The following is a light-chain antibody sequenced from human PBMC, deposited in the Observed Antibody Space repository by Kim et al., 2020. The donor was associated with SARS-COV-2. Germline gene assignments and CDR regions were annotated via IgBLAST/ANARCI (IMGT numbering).Light chain of an antibody. CDR1: KLGDKY. CDR3: QAWDSTWV. Sequence: SYELTQPPSVSVSPGQTASITCSGDKLGDKYACWYQQKPGQSPVLVIYQDSKRLSGIPERFSGSNSGNTATLTISGTQAMDEADYYCQAWDSTWVFGGGT. CDR2: QDS. J-gene: IGLJ3*02. V-gene: IGLV3-1*01.